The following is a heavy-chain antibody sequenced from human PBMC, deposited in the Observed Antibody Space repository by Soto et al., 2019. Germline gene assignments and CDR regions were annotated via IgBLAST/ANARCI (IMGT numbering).Heavy chain of an antibody. Sequence: PGWCLRLSFAASGCTFSSYGMHWVRQAPGKGLEWVAVIWYDGSNKYYADSVKGRFTISRDNSKNTLYLQMNSLRAEDTAVYYCASGYDYIWGSYRYVDGFDIWGQGTMVTV. V-gene: IGHV3-33*01. CDR1: GCTFSSYG. D-gene: IGHD3-16*02. CDR3: ASGYDYIWGSYRYVDGFDI. J-gene: IGHJ3*02. CDR2: IWYDGSNK.